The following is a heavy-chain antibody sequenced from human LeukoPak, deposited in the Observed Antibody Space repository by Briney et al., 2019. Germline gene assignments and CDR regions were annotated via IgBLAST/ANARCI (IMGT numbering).Heavy chain of an antibody. CDR2: INPSGGST. D-gene: IGHD5-18*01. CDR1: GYTFTSNH. Sequence: ASVKVSCKASGYTFTSNHIHWVRQAPGQGLEWMGIINPSGGSTSYAQKFQGRVTMTRDTSTSTVYMELSSLRSEDTAVYYCARDQDTATSYFDYWGQGTLVTVSS. J-gene: IGHJ4*02. CDR3: ARDQDTATSYFDY. V-gene: IGHV1-46*01.